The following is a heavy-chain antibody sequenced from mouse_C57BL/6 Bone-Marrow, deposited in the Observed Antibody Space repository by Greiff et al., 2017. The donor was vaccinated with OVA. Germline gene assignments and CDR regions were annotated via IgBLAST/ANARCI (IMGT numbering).Heavy chain of an antibody. J-gene: IGHJ3*01. CDR2: IHPNSGST. Sequence: VKLQQPGAELVKPGASVKLSCKASGYTFTSYWMHWVKQRPGQGLEWIGMIHPNSGSTNYNEKFKSKATLTVDKSSSTAYMQLSSLTSEDSAVYYCAPYYGSKGGFAYWGQGTLVTVSA. CDR1: GYTFTSYW. CDR3: APYYGSKGGFAY. V-gene: IGHV1-64*01. D-gene: IGHD1-1*01.